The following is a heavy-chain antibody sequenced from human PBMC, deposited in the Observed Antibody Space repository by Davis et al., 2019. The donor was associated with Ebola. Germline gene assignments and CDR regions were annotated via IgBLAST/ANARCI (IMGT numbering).Heavy chain of an antibody. CDR3: ARNYCSSTSCYTYAFDL. CDR1: GGSISSGGYY. CDR2: IYYSGST. J-gene: IGHJ3*01. Sequence: PSETLSLSCTVSGGSISSGGYYWSWIRQHPGKGLEWIGYIYYSGSTYYNPSLKSRVTISVDTSKNQFSLKLSSVTAADTAVYYCARNYCSSTSCYTYAFDLWGQGTMVTVSS. D-gene: IGHD2-2*02. V-gene: IGHV4-31*03.